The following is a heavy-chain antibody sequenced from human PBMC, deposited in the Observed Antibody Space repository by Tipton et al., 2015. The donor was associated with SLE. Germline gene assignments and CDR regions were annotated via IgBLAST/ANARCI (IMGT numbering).Heavy chain of an antibody. D-gene: IGHD1-14*01. V-gene: IGHV3-23*03. CDR2: IYSGGIST. Sequence: SLRLSCAASGFTFTKYAMTWVRQAPGKGLEWVSVIYSGGISTYYADSVKGRFTISRDTSKNTLYLQMNSLRPEDTAVYYCARVRGGITVYYFDFWGQGALVPVSS. CDR3: ARVRGGITVYYFDF. J-gene: IGHJ4*02. CDR1: GFTFTKYA.